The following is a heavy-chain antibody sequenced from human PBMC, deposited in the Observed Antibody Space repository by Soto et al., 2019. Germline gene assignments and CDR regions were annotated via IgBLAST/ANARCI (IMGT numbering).Heavy chain of an antibody. CDR1: GGSISSYY. Sequence: SETLSLTCTVSGGSISSYYWSWIRQPPGKGLEWIGYIYYSGSTNYNPSLKSRVTISVDTSKNQFSLKLSSVTAADTAVYYCARDRNYYDFWSGYYYYGMDVWGQGTTVT. CDR3: ARDRNYYDFWSGYYYYGMDV. CDR2: IYYSGST. D-gene: IGHD3-3*01. V-gene: IGHV4-59*01. J-gene: IGHJ6*02.